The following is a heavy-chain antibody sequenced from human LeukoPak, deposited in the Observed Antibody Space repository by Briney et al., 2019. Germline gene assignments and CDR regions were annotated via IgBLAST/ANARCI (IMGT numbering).Heavy chain of an antibody. Sequence: PGVSQRLSCATSGCAFSSYSMNWVRQAPGKGLEWVSYISSGSRTIFSADSVKGRFTISRDNAQNSLYLQMNSLRAADTAVYYCARESITGHRDFDCWGQGTLVTVSS. D-gene: IGHD1-20*01. J-gene: IGHJ4*02. CDR2: ISSGSRTI. V-gene: IGHV3-48*01. CDR1: GCAFSSYS. CDR3: ARESITGHRDFDC.